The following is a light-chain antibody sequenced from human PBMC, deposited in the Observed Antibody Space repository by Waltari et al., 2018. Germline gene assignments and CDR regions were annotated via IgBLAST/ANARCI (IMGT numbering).Light chain of an antibody. CDR1: ESVSNY. V-gene: IGKV3-11*01. Sequence: EIVLTQSPATLSLSPGERTTLPCRASESVSNYLVCNQQKPGQAPRLLIFDASNRATGIPARFSGSGSGTDFTLTISSLEPEDFAVYYCQQRLKWPPITFGQGTRLEIK. J-gene: IGKJ5*01. CDR2: DAS. CDR3: QQRLKWPPIT.